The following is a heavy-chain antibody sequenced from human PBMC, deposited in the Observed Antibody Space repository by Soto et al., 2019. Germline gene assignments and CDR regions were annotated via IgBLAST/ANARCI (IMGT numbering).Heavy chain of an antibody. CDR2: IIRIFHTP. D-gene: IGHD5-12*01. V-gene: IGHV1-69*01. J-gene: IGHJ4*02. CDR3: VHRRDGYNSAFFDS. CDR1: GGTFSSYA. Sequence: QVQLVQSGAEVKKPGSSVKVSCKASGGTFSSYAFSWVRQAPGQGLEWMGGIIRIFHTPTYAQKFQGRVTFTADESTSTAYMELISLRSDDTAVYYCVHRRDGYNSAFFDSWGQGTLVTVSS.